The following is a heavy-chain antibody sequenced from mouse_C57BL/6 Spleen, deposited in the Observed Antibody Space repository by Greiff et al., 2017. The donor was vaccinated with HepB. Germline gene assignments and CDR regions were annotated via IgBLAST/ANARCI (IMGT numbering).Heavy chain of an antibody. V-gene: IGHV5-17*01. Sequence: EVMLVESGGGLVKPGGSLKLSCAASGFTFSDYGMHWVRQAPEKGLEWVAYISSGSSTIYYADTVKGRFIISRDNAKNTLFLQMTSLRSEDTAMYYCARGIYYGYLYYAMDYWGQGTSVTVSS. CDR1: GFTFSDYG. CDR3: ARGIYYGYLYYAMDY. J-gene: IGHJ4*01. CDR2: ISSGSSTI. D-gene: IGHD2-2*01.